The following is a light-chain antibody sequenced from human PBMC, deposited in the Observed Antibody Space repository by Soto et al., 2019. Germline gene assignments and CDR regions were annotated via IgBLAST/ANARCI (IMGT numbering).Light chain of an antibody. CDR3: GSYASATLI. V-gene: IGLV2-14*03. Sequence: QSALTQPASVSGSPGQSITISCTGTSSDIGGYDYVSWYQQHPGRAPKLMIYEVSNRPSGVSNRFSGSKSGNTATLTISGLLTEDEADYYCGSYASATLIFGGGTK. CDR2: EVS. J-gene: IGLJ2*01. CDR1: SSDIGGYDY.